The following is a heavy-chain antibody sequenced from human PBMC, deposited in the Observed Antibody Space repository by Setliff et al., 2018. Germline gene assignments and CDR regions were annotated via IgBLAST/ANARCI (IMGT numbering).Heavy chain of an antibody. CDR1: GYSISSGHY. Sequence: SETLSLTCTVSGYSISSGHYWGWIRQPPGKGLEWIGSISHSGSTYYNPSLRSRVTISLDTSKNQFSLKLSPVTAADTAVYYCARSLVGATYSVYFDYWGQGALVTVSS. J-gene: IGHJ4*02. CDR3: ARSLVGATYSVYFDY. V-gene: IGHV4-38-2*02. D-gene: IGHD1-26*01. CDR2: ISHSGST.